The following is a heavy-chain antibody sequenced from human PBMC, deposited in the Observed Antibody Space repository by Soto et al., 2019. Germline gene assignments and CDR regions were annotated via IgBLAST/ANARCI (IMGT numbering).Heavy chain of an antibody. Sequence: GGSLRLSCAASGFTFSSYWMSWVRQAPGKGLEWVANIKQDGSEKYYVDSVKGRFTISRDNAKNSLYLQMNSLRAEDTAVYYCARGFLIAVAGSPAFDIWGQGTMVTVSS. J-gene: IGHJ3*02. CDR3: ARGFLIAVAGSPAFDI. CDR1: GFTFSSYW. D-gene: IGHD6-19*01. V-gene: IGHV3-7*01. CDR2: IKQDGSEK.